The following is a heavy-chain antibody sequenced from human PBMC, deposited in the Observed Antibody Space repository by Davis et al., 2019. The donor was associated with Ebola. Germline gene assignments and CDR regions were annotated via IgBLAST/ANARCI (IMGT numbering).Heavy chain of an antibody. V-gene: IGHV3-23*01. CDR2: ISGSGGST. D-gene: IGHD3-3*01. J-gene: IGHJ4*02. CDR3: ASSQMGYYAY. CDR1: GFTFSSYA. Sequence: PGGSLRLSCAASGFTFSSYAMSWVRQAPGKGLEWVSAISGSGGSTYYADSVKGRFTISRDNSNHTLYLQMNSLRAEDTAVYYCASSQMGYYAYWGQGTLVTVSS.